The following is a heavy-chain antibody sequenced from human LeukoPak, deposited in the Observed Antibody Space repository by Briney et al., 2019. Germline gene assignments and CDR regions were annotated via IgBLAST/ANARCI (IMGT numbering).Heavy chain of an antibody. CDR2: ISGSGSIT. CDR3: AKKRIAAAGKTNFDY. J-gene: IGHJ4*02. Sequence: GGSLRLSCAASGFTFSSYAVSWVRQAPGKGLEWVSLISGSGSITYYADSVKGRFTISRDNSKNTVYLQMNSLRAEDTAVYYCAKKRIAAAGKTNFDYWGQGTLVTVSS. V-gene: IGHV3-23*01. CDR1: GFTFSSYA. D-gene: IGHD6-13*01.